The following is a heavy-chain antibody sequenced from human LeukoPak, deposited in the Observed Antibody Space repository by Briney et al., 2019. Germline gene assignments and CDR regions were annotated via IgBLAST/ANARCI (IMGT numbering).Heavy chain of an antibody. Sequence: PGGSLRLSCAASGFTFSSYAMHWVRQAPGKGLEWVSYISSSSSTIYYADSVKGRFTISRDNAKNSLYLQMNSLRDEDTAVYYCARFPYSSSTQDYYYYGMDVWGQGTTVTVSS. CDR3: ARFPYSSSTQDYYYYGMDV. J-gene: IGHJ6*02. CDR2: ISSSSSTI. CDR1: GFTFSSYA. D-gene: IGHD6-6*01. V-gene: IGHV3-48*02.